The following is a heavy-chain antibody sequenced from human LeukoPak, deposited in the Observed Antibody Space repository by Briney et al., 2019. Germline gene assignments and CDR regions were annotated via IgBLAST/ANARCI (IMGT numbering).Heavy chain of an antibody. J-gene: IGHJ4*02. CDR1: GFTFSSYS. Sequence: GGSLRLSCAASGFTFSSYSMNRVRQAPGKGLEWVSSISSSSSYIYYADSVKGRFTISRDNAKNSLYLQMNSLRAEDTAVYYCARDPYSGLFDYWGQGTLVTVSS. CDR2: ISSSSSYI. CDR3: ARDPYSGLFDY. V-gene: IGHV3-21*01. D-gene: IGHD4-11*01.